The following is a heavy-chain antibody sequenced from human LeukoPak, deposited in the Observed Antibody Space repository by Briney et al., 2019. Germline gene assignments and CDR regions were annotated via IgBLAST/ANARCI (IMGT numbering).Heavy chain of an antibody. V-gene: IGHV4-59*08. Sequence: SETLSLTCTVSGGSISSYYWSWIRQPPGKGLEWIGYIYYSGSTNYNPSDKSRVTISVDTSKNQFSLKLSSVTAADTAVYYCARHPYYYYGMDVWGQGTTVTVSS. CDR2: IYYSGST. CDR1: GGSISSYY. J-gene: IGHJ6*02. CDR3: ARHPYYYYGMDV.